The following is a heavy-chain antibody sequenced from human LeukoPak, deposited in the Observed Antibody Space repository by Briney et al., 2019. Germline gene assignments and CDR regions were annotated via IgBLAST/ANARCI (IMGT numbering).Heavy chain of an antibody. Sequence: ASVKVSCKASGYTFTSYGISWVRQAPGQGLEWMGWISAYNGNTNYAQKLQGRATMTTDTSTSTAYMELRSLRSDDTAVYYCARDYYDSSGYYGAFDIWGQGTMVTVSS. CDR1: GYTFTSYG. CDR3: ARDYYDSSGYYGAFDI. CDR2: ISAYNGNT. J-gene: IGHJ3*02. D-gene: IGHD3-22*01. V-gene: IGHV1-18*01.